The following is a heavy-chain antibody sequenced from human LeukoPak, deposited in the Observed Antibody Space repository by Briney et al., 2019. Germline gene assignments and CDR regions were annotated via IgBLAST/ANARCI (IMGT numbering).Heavy chain of an antibody. D-gene: IGHD5-18*01. Sequence: SETLSLTCAVSGGSISSNNWWIWVRQFPEKGLEWIGEIYHDGSTNYNLSLKSRFTISMDKSKNQLSLKLNFVTAADTAVYYCARDRGGYTYSHDYWGQGTLVTVSS. J-gene: IGHJ4*02. V-gene: IGHV4-4*02. CDR1: GGSISSNNW. CDR2: IYHDGST. CDR3: ARDRGGYTYSHDY.